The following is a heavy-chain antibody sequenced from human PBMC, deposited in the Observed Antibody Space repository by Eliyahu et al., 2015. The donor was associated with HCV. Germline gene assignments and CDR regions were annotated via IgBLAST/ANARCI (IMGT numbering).Heavy chain of an antibody. Sequence: EVQLVESGGGLVQPGGSLRLSCAASGFTVSSNYMSWVRQAPGKGLEGVSVIYSGGSTYYADSVKGRFTISRDNSKNTLYLQMNSLRAEDTAVYYCARVAVDCTNGVCYRHFDYWGQGTLVTVSS. V-gene: IGHV3-66*02. CDR2: IYSGGST. CDR1: GFTVSSNY. D-gene: IGHD2-8*01. J-gene: IGHJ4*02. CDR3: ARVAVDCTNGVCYRHFDY.